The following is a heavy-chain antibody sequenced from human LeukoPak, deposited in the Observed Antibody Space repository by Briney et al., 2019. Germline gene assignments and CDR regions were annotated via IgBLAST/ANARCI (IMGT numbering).Heavy chain of an antibody. D-gene: IGHD3-3*01. Sequence: ASVKVSCKASGYTFTNYHIHWVRQAPGQGLEWMGMINPSGGTTTYPQKFQGRVTMTRDTSTSTVYMELSSLRSEDTAVYYCARGGTIFGPQGYYGMDVWGQGTTVTVSS. CDR3: ARGGTIFGPQGYYGMDV. V-gene: IGHV1-46*01. J-gene: IGHJ6*02. CDR2: INPSGGTT. CDR1: GYTFTNYH.